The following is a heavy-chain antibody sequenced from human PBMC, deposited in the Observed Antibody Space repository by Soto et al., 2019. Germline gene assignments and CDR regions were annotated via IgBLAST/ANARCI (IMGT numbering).Heavy chain of an antibody. CDR2: IFYSGST. V-gene: IGHV4-30-4*01. Sequence: LTCSVSGGSINNVDYYWSWIRQPPGKGLEWIGYIFYSGSTYYNPSLKSRVTISVDTSKNQFSLKLSSVTAADTAVYYCAREYGDFYFDYWGQGTLVTVSS. CDR1: GGSINNVDYY. CDR3: AREYGDFYFDY. J-gene: IGHJ4*02. D-gene: IGHD4-17*01.